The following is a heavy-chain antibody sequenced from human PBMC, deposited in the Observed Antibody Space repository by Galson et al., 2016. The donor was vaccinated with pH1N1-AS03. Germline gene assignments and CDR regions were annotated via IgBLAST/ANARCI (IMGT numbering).Heavy chain of an antibody. D-gene: IGHD5-24*01. CDR1: GYIFTSYW. J-gene: IGHJ4*02. CDR2: IYPGDSDT. V-gene: IGHV5-51*01. Sequence: QSGAEVKKPGESLKISCKTSGYIFTSYWVAWVRHMPGKGLEWMGIIYPGDSDTRYSPSFQGQVTISADRSINTAYLQGSSLMASDTAIYYCAGQVRDGYNDYFDYWGQGILVTVSS. CDR3: AGQVRDGYNDYFDY.